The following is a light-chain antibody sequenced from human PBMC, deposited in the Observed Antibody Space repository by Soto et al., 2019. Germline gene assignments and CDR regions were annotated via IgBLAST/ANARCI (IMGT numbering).Light chain of an antibody. CDR2: DAS. J-gene: IGKJ2*01. CDR1: QSVRTY. V-gene: IGKV3-11*01. CDR3: HQRSNWPPDT. Sequence: EIVLTQSPATLSLSPGERATLSCRASQSVRTYLAWYQQKPGQSPRLLLYDASNRAPGIPARFSGSGSGTDFTLTISNLEPEDFAVYYCHQRSNWPPDTFGQGTKLEIK.